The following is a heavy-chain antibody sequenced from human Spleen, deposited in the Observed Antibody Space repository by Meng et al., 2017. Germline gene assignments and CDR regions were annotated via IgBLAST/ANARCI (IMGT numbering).Heavy chain of an antibody. Sequence: ASVKVSCKASGYTFTSSGISWVRQAPGQGPEWMGWISAYNGNTNYAEKFQGRVTMTTDTSTRKDYMELRSLRSDDTAVYYCARDRKNWGSNWYFDLWGRGTLVTVSS. D-gene: IGHD7-27*01. CDR2: ISAYNGNT. J-gene: IGHJ2*01. CDR3: ARDRKNWGSNWYFDL. V-gene: IGHV1-18*01. CDR1: GYTFTSSG.